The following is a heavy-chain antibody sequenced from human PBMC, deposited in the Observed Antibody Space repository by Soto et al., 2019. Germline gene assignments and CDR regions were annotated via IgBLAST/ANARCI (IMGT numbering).Heavy chain of an antibody. J-gene: IGHJ4*02. CDR1: GFTFGHYA. CDR2: ITYGGDFT. V-gene: IGHV3-23*01. CDR3: ARDPSTGKADY. D-gene: IGHD3-9*01. Sequence: EVQLLESGGDLVQPGGSLRLSCAASGFTFGHYALNWVRQAPGKGLEWISTITYGGDFTHNAESVKGRFTVSRDNSKNILYLEMNSLRAEDTALYYCARDPSTGKADYWGRGTLVTVSS.